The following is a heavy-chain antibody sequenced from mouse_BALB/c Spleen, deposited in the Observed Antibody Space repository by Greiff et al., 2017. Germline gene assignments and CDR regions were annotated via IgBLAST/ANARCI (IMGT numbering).Heavy chain of an antibody. CDR1: GFSLTSYG. D-gene: IGHD1-1*01. J-gene: IGHJ3*01. Sequence: VQGVESGPGLVAPSQSLSITCTVSGFSLTSYGVHWVRQPPGKGLEWLGVIWAGGSTNYNSALMSRLSISKDNSKSQVFLKMNSLQTDDTAMYYCAREAGSRSWFAYWGQGTLVTVSA. CDR3: AREAGSRSWFAY. CDR2: IWAGGST. V-gene: IGHV2-9*02.